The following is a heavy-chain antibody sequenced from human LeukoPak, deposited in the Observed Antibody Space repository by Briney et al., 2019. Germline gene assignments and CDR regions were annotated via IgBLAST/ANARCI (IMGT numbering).Heavy chain of an antibody. CDR2: INPNSGGT. CDR3: ARDMGYTYGYRLYHYGMDL. J-gene: IGHJ6*02. V-gene: IGHV1-2*02. CDR1: GYTFTGFY. D-gene: IGHD5-18*01. Sequence: ASVKVSCKASGYTFTGFYIHWVRQAPGQGLEWMGWINPNSGGTNYAQKFHGRVTMTTDTSITTAYMELTGLKSDDTAVYYCARDMGYTYGYRLYHYGMDLWGQGTTVTVSS.